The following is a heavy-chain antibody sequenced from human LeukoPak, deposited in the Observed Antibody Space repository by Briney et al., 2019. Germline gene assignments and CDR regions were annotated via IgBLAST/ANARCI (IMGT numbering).Heavy chain of an antibody. D-gene: IGHD2-2*01. CDR2: IWYDGSNK. J-gene: IGHJ6*02. Sequence: PGGSLRLSCAASGFTFSSYGMHWVRQAPGKGPEWVAVIWYDGSNKYYADSVKGRFTISRDNSKNTLYLQMNSLRAEDTAVYYCARDRYCSSTSCRSYYYYGMDVWGQGTTVTVSS. CDR1: GFTFSSYG. V-gene: IGHV3-33*01. CDR3: ARDRYCSSTSCRSYYYYGMDV.